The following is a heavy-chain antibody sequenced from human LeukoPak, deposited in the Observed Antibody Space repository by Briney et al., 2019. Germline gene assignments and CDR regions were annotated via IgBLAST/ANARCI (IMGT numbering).Heavy chain of an antibody. Sequence: SVKVSCKVSGGTFSSYAISWVRQAPGQGREWMGGSIPIFGTANYAQKFQGRVTITTDESTSTVYMELSSLRSEDTAVYHCAIGTTGLDYWGQGTLVTVSS. CDR1: GGTFSSYA. V-gene: IGHV1-69*05. J-gene: IGHJ4*02. CDR3: AIGTTGLDY. D-gene: IGHD4-17*01. CDR2: SIPIFGTA.